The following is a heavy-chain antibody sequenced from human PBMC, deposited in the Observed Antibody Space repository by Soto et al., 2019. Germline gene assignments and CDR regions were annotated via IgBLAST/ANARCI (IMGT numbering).Heavy chain of an antibody. V-gene: IGHV3-23*01. CDR3: AKPGARGDYYDSSGHVFDY. Sequence: EVQLLESGGGLIQPGGSLRLSCAASGFTFSSYAMSWVRQAPVKGLEWVSAISGSGDSTYYADSVKGRFTISRDNSKNTLYLQMKSLRDEDTAIYFCAKPGARGDYYDSSGHVFDYWGQGTLVTVSS. J-gene: IGHJ4*02. D-gene: IGHD3-22*01. CDR2: ISGSGDST. CDR1: GFTFSSYA.